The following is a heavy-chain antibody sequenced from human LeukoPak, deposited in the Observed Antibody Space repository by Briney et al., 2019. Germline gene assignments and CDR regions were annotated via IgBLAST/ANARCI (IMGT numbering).Heavy chain of an antibody. CDR2: IKQDGSER. V-gene: IGHV3-7*01. Sequence: GGSLRLSCAASGLTFRNYWMTWVRQASGKGLEWVATIKQDGSERYYVDSVKGQFTISRDNAKNSLYLQMNSLRAEDTAVYYCARERSGWYERWLDYWGQGTLVTVSS. D-gene: IGHD6-19*01. CDR3: ARERSGWYERWLDY. J-gene: IGHJ4*02. CDR1: GLTFRNYW.